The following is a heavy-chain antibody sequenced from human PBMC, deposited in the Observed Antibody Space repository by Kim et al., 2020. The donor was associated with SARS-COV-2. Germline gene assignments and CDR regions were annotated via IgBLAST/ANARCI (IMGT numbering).Heavy chain of an antibody. D-gene: IGHD6-6*01. CDR3: AKGDSSSSGSFRY. V-gene: IGHV3-9*01. J-gene: IGHJ4*02. Sequence: YADSVKGRFTISRDNAKNSLYLQMNSLRAEDTALYYCAKGDSSSSGSFRYWGQGTLVTVSS.